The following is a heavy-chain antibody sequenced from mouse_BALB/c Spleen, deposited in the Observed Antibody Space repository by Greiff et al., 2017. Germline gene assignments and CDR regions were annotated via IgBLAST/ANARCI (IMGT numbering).Heavy chain of an antibody. Sequence: EVQGVESGPGLVKPSQSLSLTCTVTGYSITSDYAWNWIRQFPGNKLEWMGYISYSGSTSYNPSLKSRISITRDTSKNQFFLQLNSVTTEDTATYYCARWAYYYGSSLYYFDYWGQGTTLTVSS. CDR3: ARWAYYYGSSLYYFDY. V-gene: IGHV3-2*02. J-gene: IGHJ2*01. CDR1: GYSITSDYA. D-gene: IGHD1-1*01. CDR2: ISYSGST.